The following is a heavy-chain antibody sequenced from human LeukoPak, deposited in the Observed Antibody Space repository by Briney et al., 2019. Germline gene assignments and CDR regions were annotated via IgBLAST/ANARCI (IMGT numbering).Heavy chain of an antibody. J-gene: IGHJ4*02. V-gene: IGHV3-11*04. D-gene: IGHD3-22*01. CDR2: IRSSGSTI. CDR3: ARWGRPYYYDSSGYWSDY. CDR1: GFPFSNAW. Sequence: GGSLRLSCVASGFPFSNAWMSWVRQAPGKGLEWVSYIRSSGSTIYYADSVKGRFTISRDNAKNSLYLQMNSLRAEDTAVYYCARWGRPYYYDSSGYWSDYWGQGTLVTVSS.